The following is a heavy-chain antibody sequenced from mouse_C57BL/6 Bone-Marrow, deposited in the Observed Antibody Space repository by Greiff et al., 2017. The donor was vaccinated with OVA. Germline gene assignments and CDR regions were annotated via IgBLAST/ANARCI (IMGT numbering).Heavy chain of an antibody. CDR1: GYTFTSYW. CDR3: ARERALGAMDY. Sequence: VQLQQPGAELVRPGSSVKLSCKASGYTFTSYWMDWVKQRPGQGLEWIGNIYPYDSETHYNQKFKDKATLTVDKSSSTAYMQLSSLTSEDSAVYYCARERALGAMDYGGRGTSVTVSA. V-gene: IGHV1-61*01. CDR2: IYPYDSET. J-gene: IGHJ4*01. D-gene: IGHD3-3*01.